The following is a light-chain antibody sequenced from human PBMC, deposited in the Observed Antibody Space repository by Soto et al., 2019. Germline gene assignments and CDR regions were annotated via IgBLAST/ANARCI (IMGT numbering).Light chain of an antibody. CDR3: QLYGTSPKP. Sequence: VIMDARGTIYISSGERVTLSCRASQSVRSNLAWYQQKPGQAPRLLIHGATTRATGIPARFSGSGSGTEFTLTISSLQSEDFAVYYCQLYGTSPKPFGQAISVDLK. CDR2: GAT. V-gene: IGKV3D-15*02. J-gene: IGKJ1*01. CDR1: QSVRSN.